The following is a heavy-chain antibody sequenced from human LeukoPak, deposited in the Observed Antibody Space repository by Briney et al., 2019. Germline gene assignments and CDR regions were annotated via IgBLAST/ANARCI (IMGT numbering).Heavy chain of an antibody. Sequence: GGSLRLSCAASGFTFSDYPMSWVRQAPGKGLEWVSAISGSGGSTYYADSVKGRFTISRDNSKNTLYLQMNSLRAEDTAVYYCTRAAVVPAAIGAYYYYCGMDVWGQGTTVTVSS. J-gene: IGHJ6*02. CDR1: GFTFSDYP. D-gene: IGHD2-2*01. CDR3: TRAAVVPAAIGAYYYYCGMDV. V-gene: IGHV3-23*01. CDR2: ISGSGGST.